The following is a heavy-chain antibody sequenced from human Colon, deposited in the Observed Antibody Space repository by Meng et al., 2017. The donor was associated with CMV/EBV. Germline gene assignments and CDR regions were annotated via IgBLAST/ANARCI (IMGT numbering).Heavy chain of an antibody. Sequence: GGSLRLSCAASGFNFNSYSMHWVRQAPGKGLEWVAVILYNGNKSYSAESLKGRFTISRDNSKNILYLQMNSLRADDTALYFCAKNGAWFRVDSWGQGTPVTVSS. CDR2: ILYNGNKS. V-gene: IGHV3-33*06. D-gene: IGHD3-10*01. CDR1: GFNFNSYS. CDR3: AKNGAWFRVDS. J-gene: IGHJ4*02.